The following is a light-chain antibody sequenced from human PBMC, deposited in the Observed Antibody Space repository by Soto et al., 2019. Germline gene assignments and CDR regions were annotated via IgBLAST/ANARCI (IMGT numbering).Light chain of an antibody. CDR2: NNT. V-gene: IGLV1-40*01. CDR1: SSNIGAGHD. J-gene: IGLJ1*01. CDR3: QSYDDILSYV. Sequence: QLVLTQPPSVSGAPGQRVTISCTGSSSNIGAGHDVHWYQQLPGTAPKLLIYNNTHRPSGVPDRFSGSESGTSASLAITGLQAEDEADYFCQSYDDILSYVFGTGTKLTVL.